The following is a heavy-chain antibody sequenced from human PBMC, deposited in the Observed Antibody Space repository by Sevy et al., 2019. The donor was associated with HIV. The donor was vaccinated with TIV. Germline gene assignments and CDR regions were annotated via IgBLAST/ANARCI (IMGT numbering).Heavy chain of an antibody. Sequence: ASVKVSCKASGYTFSAYHMHWVRQAPGQGLEWMGWINPNSGCTNFAQRFQGRVTVTWDGSISTAHMELSRVRSDDSVVYYCARALYAIAVSADRRQGYYGMDVWGQGTTVTVSS. CDR2: INPNSGCT. D-gene: IGHD2-2*01. V-gene: IGHV1-2*02. J-gene: IGHJ6*02. CDR1: GYTFSAYH. CDR3: ARALYAIAVSADRRQGYYGMDV.